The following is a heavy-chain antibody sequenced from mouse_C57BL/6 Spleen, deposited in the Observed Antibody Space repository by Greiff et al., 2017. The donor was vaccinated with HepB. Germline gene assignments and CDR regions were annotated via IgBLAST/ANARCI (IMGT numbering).Heavy chain of an antibody. V-gene: IGHV5-4*03. J-gene: IGHJ2*01. D-gene: IGHD1-1*01. CDR3: ARLLRYFDY. Sequence: EVKLVESGGGLVKPGGSLKLSCAASGFTFSSYAMSWVRQTPEKRLEWVATISDGGSYTYYPDNVKGRFTISRDNAKNNLYLQMSHLKSEDTAMYYCARLLRYFDYWGQGTTLTVSS. CDR1: GFTFSSYA. CDR2: ISDGGSYT.